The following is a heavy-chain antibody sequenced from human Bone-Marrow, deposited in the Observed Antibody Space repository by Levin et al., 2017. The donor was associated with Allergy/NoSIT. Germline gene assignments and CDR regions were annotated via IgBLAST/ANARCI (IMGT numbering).Heavy chain of an antibody. CDR3: ARDPARGYYDSSGYSGDH. Sequence: GGSPRLSCAASGFTFRHYTMNWVRQAPGKGLEWVSCITSSGDGTYYADSVKGRFTISRDNAKNSLYLQLNRLRDEDTAMYYCARDPARGYYDSSGYSGDHWGQGTLVTVSS. V-gene: IGHV3-48*02. CDR2: ITSSGDGT. CDR1: GFTFRHYT. J-gene: IGHJ4*02. D-gene: IGHD3-22*01.